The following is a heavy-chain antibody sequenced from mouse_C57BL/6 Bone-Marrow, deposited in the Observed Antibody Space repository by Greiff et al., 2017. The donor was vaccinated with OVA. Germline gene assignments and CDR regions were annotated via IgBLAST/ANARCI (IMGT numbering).Heavy chain of an antibody. Sequence: EVQLVESGAELVRPGSSVKMSCKTSGYTFTSYGINWVKQRPGQGLEWSGYIYIGNGYPEYNEKFKGKATLTSDTSSSTAYIQLSSLTSEDSAIYFCARLRITTVVEGFDYWGQGTTLTVSS. CDR2: IYIGNGYP. D-gene: IGHD1-1*01. CDR3: ARLRITTVVEGFDY. J-gene: IGHJ2*01. V-gene: IGHV1-58*01. CDR1: GYTFTSYG.